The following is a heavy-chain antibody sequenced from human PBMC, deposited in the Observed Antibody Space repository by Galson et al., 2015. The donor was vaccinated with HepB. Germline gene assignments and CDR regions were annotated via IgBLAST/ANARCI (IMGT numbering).Heavy chain of an antibody. CDR2: INPSGGST. D-gene: IGHD3-9*01. CDR1: GYTFTSYY. J-gene: IGHJ3*02. Sequence: SVKVSCKASGYTFTSYYMHWVRQAPGQGLEWMGIINPSGGSTSYAQKFQGRVTMTRDTSTNTVYMELSSLRSEDTAVYYCARGRGYDILTGWDAFDIWGQGTMVTVSS. CDR3: ARGRGYDILTGWDAFDI. V-gene: IGHV1-46*01.